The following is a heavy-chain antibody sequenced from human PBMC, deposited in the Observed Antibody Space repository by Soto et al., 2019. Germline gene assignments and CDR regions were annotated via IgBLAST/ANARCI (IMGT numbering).Heavy chain of an antibody. V-gene: IGHV3-30-3*01. Sequence: QVQLVESGGGVVQPGRSLRLSCAASGFTFSSYAMHWVRQAPGKGLEWVAVISYDGSNKYYADSVKGRFTISRDNSKNTLYLQMNNLRAEDTSVYYCARGMYYDFWSGYRTEDYYYGMDVWGQGTTLTVSS. CDR2: ISYDGSNK. D-gene: IGHD3-3*01. J-gene: IGHJ6*02. CDR3: ARGMYYDFWSGYRTEDYYYGMDV. CDR1: GFTFSSYA.